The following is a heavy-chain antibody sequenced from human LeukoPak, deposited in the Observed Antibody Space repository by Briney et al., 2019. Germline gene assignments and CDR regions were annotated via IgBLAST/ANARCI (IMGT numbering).Heavy chain of an antibody. J-gene: IGHJ4*02. V-gene: IGHV3-23*01. Sequence: GGTLRLSCAASGFTFSYYGMSWVRQAPGKGLEWVSGISGSGASTYYADSVKGRFTISRDNSKNTLYLQMNSLRAEDRAVYYCAKANTDIVVVPDAWSDYWGQGTLVTVSS. CDR2: ISGSGAST. D-gene: IGHD2-2*01. CDR3: AKANTDIVVVPDAWSDY. CDR1: GFTFSYYG.